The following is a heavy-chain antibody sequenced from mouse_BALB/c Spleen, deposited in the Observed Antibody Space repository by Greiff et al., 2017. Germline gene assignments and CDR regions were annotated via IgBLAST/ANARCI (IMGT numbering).Heavy chain of an antibody. J-gene: IGHJ3*01. Sequence: DVHLVESGGGLVQPGGSLKLSCAASGFTFSSYGMSWVRQTPDKRLELVATINSNGGSTYYPDSVKGRFTISRDNAKNTLYLQMSSLKSEDTAMYYCARGGIGVFAYWGQGTLVTVS. D-gene: IGHD2-14*01. V-gene: IGHV5-6-3*01. CDR3: ARGGIGVFAY. CDR1: GFTFSSYG. CDR2: INSNGGST.